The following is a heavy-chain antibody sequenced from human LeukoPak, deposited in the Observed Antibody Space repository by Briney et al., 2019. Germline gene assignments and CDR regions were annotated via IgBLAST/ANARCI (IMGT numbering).Heavy chain of an antibody. CDR3: ARGAYYYGSRGMDV. D-gene: IGHD3-10*01. V-gene: IGHV1-69*01. CDR2: IIPIFGTA. CDR1: GGTFSSYA. Sequence: SVKVSCKASGGTFSSYAISWVRQAPGQGLEWMGGIIPIFGTANYAQKFQGRVTITADESTSTAYMELSSLRSEDTAVYYCARGAYYYGSRGMDVWGKGTTVTVSS. J-gene: IGHJ6*03.